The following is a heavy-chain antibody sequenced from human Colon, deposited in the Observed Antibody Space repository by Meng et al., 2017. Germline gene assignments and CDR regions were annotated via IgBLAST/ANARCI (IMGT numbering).Heavy chain of an antibody. CDR2: ISAYNGNT. CDR3: ARETEVAGTIFFQH. CDR1: GYTLTSYG. J-gene: IGHJ1*01. D-gene: IGHD6-19*01. V-gene: IGHV1-18*01. Sequence: QVQLVQSGSEVKNPGASVTVSCKTSGYTLTSYGISWVRQAPGQGLEWMGWISAYNGNTHYAQKFQGRVTMTRDTSTSTVYMELRSLRSDDTAVYYCARETEVAGTIFFQHWGQGTLVTVSS.